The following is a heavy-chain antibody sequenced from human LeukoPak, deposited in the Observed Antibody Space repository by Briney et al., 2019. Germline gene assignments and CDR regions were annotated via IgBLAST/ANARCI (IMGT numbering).Heavy chain of an antibody. D-gene: IGHD5-24*01. V-gene: IGHV4-39*01. CDR1: GGSISSSSYY. CDR3: ASIEEVEMATVYFDY. Sequence: TSETLSLTCTVSGGSISSSSYYWGWIRQPPGKGLEWIGSIYYSGSNYYNPSLKSRVTISVDTSKNQFSLKLSSVTAADTAVYYCASIEEVEMATVYFDYWGQGTLVTVSS. J-gene: IGHJ4*02. CDR2: IYYSGSN.